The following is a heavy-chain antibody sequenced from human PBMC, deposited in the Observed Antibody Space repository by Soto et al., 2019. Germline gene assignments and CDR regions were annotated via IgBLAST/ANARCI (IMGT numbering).Heavy chain of an antibody. Sequence: GGSLRLSCAASGFTFSSYDMHWVRQATGKGLEWVSAIGTAGDTYYPGSVKGRFTISRENAKNSLYLQMNSLRAGDTAVYYCARAIGYCSGGSCFDDAFDIWGQGTMVTVSS. D-gene: IGHD2-15*01. J-gene: IGHJ3*02. CDR3: ARAIGYCSGGSCFDDAFDI. CDR2: IGTAGDT. V-gene: IGHV3-13*01. CDR1: GFTFSSYD.